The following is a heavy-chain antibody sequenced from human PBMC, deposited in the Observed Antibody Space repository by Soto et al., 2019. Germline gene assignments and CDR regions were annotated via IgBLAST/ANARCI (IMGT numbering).Heavy chain of an antibody. J-gene: IGHJ4*02. Sequence: GGSLRLSCVASGLTFGSRAMSWVRQAPGEGLQWVSTITDTGGDAKYADSERGRFVISRDNSKKILYLQIAGLTAEDLIMYFCAGGSRDSYPGSRIFDFRGRGTLVTVSS. CDR1: GLTFGSRA. CDR2: ITDTGGDA. V-gene: IGHV3-23*01. D-gene: IGHD3-10*01. CDR3: AGGSRDSYPGSRIFDF.